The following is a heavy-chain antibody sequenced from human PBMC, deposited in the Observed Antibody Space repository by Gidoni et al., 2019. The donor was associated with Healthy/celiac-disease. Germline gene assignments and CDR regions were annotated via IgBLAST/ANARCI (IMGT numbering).Heavy chain of an antibody. D-gene: IGHD3-22*01. J-gene: IGHJ2*01. CDR1: GGSISSSSYY. V-gene: IGHV4-39*01. CDR3: ARLRDSSGYGWYFDL. CDR2: IYYSGST. Sequence: QLQLQESGPGLVKPSETLSLTCTVSGGSISSSSYYWGWIRQPPGKGLEWIGSIYYSGSTYYNPSLKSRVTISVDTSKNQFSLKLSSVTAADTAVYYCARLRDSSGYGWYFDLWGRGTLVTVSS.